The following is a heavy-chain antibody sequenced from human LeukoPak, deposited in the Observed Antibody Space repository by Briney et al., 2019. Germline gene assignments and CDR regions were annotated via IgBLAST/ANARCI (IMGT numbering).Heavy chain of an antibody. CDR3: ARGQEPDCSSTSCPNWFDP. CDR2: INHSGST. CDR1: GGSFSGYY. V-gene: IGHV4-34*01. D-gene: IGHD2-2*01. J-gene: IGHJ5*02. Sequence: KPSETLSLTCAVYGGSFSGYYWSWLRQPPGKGLEWIGEINHSGSTNYNPSLKSRVTISVDTSKNQFSLKLSSVTAADTAVYYCARGQEPDCSSTSCPNWFDPWGQGTLVTVSS.